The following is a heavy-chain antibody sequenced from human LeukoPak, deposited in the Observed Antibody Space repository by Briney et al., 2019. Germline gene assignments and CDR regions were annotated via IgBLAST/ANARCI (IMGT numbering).Heavy chain of an antibody. CDR2: INHSGST. CDR1: GASFSDYY. V-gene: IGHV4-34*01. CDR3: ARGRSYLPYYYYYYYMDV. Sequence: ATLSPTSAVYGASFSDYYCSWIRQPPEKGLEWMGVINHSGSTNYNQTLKSGVTISVDTSKNQLSLKLSSVTAADTAVYYCARGRSYLPYYYYYYYMDVWGKGTTVTVSS. J-gene: IGHJ6*03. D-gene: IGHD1-26*01.